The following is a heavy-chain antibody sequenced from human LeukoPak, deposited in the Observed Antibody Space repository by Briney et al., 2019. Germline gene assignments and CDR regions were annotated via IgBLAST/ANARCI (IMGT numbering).Heavy chain of an antibody. V-gene: IGHV4-59*01. D-gene: IGHD3-10*01. CDR2: IYYSGST. CDR3: ARDDGSGSYQDY. CDR1: GGSISSYY. J-gene: IGHJ4*02. Sequence: SSETLSLTCTVSGGSISSYYWSWIRQPPGKGLEWIGYIYYSGSTNYNPSLKSRVTISVDTSKNQFSLKLSSVTAADTAVYYCARDDGSGSYQDYWGQGTLVTVSS.